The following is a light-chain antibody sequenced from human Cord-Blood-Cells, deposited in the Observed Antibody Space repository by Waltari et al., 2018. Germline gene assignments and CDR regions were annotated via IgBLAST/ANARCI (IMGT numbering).Light chain of an antibody. V-gene: IGLV1-40*01. CDR2: GNS. CDR3: QSYDSSLSGSV. CDR1: STNIRAGYG. Sequence: QSVLPQPPSVSGAPRQRVTISCTGTSTNIRAGYGVHWYQQLPGTAPKLLIYGNSNRPSGVPDRFSGSKSGTSASLAITGLQAEDEADYYCQSYDSSLSGSVFGGGTKLTVL. J-gene: IGLJ2*01.